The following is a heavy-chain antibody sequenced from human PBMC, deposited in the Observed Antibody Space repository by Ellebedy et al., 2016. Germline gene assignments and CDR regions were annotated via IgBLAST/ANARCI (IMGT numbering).Heavy chain of an antibody. CDR2: IYYSGST. Sequence: SETLSLXXTVSGGSISGYYWTWIRQPPGKGLEWIGDIYYSGSTNYNPSLKSRVTISVDTSKNQFSLKLSSVTAADTAVYYCARGLVPRGYWGQGTLVTVSS. D-gene: IGHD2-2*01. V-gene: IGHV4-59*13. CDR3: ARGLVPRGY. CDR1: GGSISGYY. J-gene: IGHJ4*02.